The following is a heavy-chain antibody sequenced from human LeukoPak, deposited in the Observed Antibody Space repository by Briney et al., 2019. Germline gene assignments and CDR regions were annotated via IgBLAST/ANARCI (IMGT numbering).Heavy chain of an antibody. CDR3: ARDQGAVADYYMDV. J-gene: IGHJ6*03. CDR2: INPNSGGT. V-gene: IGHV1-2*02. Sequence: ASVKVSCKASGYTFTGYYMHWVRQAPGQGLEWVGWINPNSGGTNYAQKFQGRVTMTRDTSISTAYMELSRLRSDDTAVYYCARDQGAVADYYMDVWGKGTTVTVSS. D-gene: IGHD6-19*01. CDR1: GYTFTGYY.